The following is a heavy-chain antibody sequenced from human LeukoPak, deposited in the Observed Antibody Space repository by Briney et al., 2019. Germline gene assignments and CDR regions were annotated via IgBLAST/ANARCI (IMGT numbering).Heavy chain of an antibody. CDR3: ARDCGGDCYSH. CDR2: IYYSGST. CDR1: GGSISSGDYY. Sequence: SQTLSLTCTVSGGSISSGDYYWSWIRQPPGKGLEWIGYIYYSGSTYYNPSLESRVTISVDTSKNQFSLKLSSVTAADTAVYYCARDCGGDCYSHWGQGTLVTVSS. D-gene: IGHD2-21*02. V-gene: IGHV4-30-4*01. J-gene: IGHJ4*02.